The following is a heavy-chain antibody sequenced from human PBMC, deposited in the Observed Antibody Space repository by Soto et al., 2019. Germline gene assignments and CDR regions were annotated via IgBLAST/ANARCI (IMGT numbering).Heavy chain of an antibody. J-gene: IGHJ4*02. CDR2: VNPSGGHT. CDR1: GDTFTDYY. D-gene: IGHD2-21*02. Sequence: QVQLVQSGAEVKKPGASVKVSCKASGDTFTDYYIHWVRQAPGQGLVWMGTVNPSGGHTTYAQHFPGRTTMTRDTSTSTLYMELTSLTAEDSAVYYCARWGHVVVVTAALDYWGQGTLVTVSS. V-gene: IGHV1-46*01. CDR3: ARWGHVVVVTAALDY.